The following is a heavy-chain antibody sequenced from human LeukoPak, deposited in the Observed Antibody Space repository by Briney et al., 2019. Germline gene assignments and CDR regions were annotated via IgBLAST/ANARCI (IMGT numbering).Heavy chain of an antibody. Sequence: GGSLRLSCAASGFTFTSYSMNWVRQAPGKGLEWVSTISSSGGSTDYTDSVKGRFTISRDNSKNTLYLQMNSLRAEDTAVYYCAKKMSITAASQVDYWGQGTLVTVSS. CDR3: AKKMSITAASQVDY. D-gene: IGHD1-20*01. CDR2: ISSSGGST. V-gene: IGHV3-23*01. CDR1: GFTFTSYS. J-gene: IGHJ4*02.